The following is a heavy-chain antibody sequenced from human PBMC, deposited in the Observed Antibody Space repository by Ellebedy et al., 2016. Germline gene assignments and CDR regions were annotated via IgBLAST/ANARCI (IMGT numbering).Heavy chain of an antibody. CDR2: IYYSGST. D-gene: IGHD4-17*01. Sequence: SETLSLTCTVSGGSISSYYWGWIRQPPGKGLEWIGSIYYSGSTNYNPSLKSRVTISVDTSKNQFSLKLSSVTAADTAVYYCASFYGDWELVDYWGQGTLVTVSS. V-gene: IGHV4-59*01. CDR1: GGSISSYY. CDR3: ASFYGDWELVDY. J-gene: IGHJ4*02.